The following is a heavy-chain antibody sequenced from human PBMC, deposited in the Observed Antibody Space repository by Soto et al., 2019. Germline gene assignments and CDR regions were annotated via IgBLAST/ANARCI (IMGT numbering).Heavy chain of an antibody. D-gene: IGHD3-22*01. J-gene: IGHJ4*02. CDR2: IYYSGST. V-gene: IGHV4-31*03. CDR1: GGSISSGGYY. CDR3: ASSGNYYDSSGWRVYYFDY. Sequence: SETLSLTCTVSGGSISSGGYYWSWIRQHPGKGLEWIGYIYYSGSTYYNPSLKSRVTISVDTSKNQFSLKLSSVTAADTAVYYCASSGNYYDSSGWRVYYFDYWGQGTLVTVSS.